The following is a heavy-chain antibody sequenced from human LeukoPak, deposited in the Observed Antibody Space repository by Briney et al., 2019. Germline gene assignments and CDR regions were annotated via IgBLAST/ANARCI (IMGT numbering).Heavy chain of an antibody. D-gene: IGHD2-2*01. V-gene: IGHV4-4*07. CDR2: IYTSGST. J-gene: IGHJ6*02. CDR1: GGSISSYY. Sequence: SETLSLTCTVSGGSISSYYWSWIRQPAGKGLEWIGRIYTSGSTNYNPSLKSRVTMSVDTSKNQFSLKLSSVTAADTAVYYCARDSLIMPEYCSSTSCFYYYGMDVWGQGTTVTVFS. CDR3: ARDSLIMPEYCSSTSCFYYYGMDV.